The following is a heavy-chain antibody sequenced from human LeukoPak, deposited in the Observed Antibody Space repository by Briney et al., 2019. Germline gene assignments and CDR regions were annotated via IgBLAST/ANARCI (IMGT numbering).Heavy chain of an antibody. CDR2: FDPEDGET. J-gene: IGHJ3*01. CDR1: GYTLTELS. CDR3: ATDLGRTLGLSLPS. D-gene: IGHD1-26*01. V-gene: IGHV1-24*01. Sequence: GASVKVSCKVSGYTLTELSMHWVRQAPGKGLEWMGGFDPEDGETIYAQKFQGRVTMTEDTSTDTAYMELSSLRSEDTAVYYCATDLGRTLGLSLPSWGQGTMVTVSS.